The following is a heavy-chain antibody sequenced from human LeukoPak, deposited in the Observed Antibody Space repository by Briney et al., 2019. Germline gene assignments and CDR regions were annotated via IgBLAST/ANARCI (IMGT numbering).Heavy chain of an antibody. J-gene: IGHJ1*01. CDR2: IYYSGRT. CDR3: ARRRYYDGSGYLE. V-gene: IGHV4-39*01. Sequence: SETLSLTCSVSGDSISRSDSYWDWIRQPPGKGLEWIGTIYYSGRTYYSPSLNSRVTMSVDTSSNQFSLNLRSVTAADTAVYYCARRRYYDGSGYLEWGQGTLLSVSS. CDR1: GDSISRSDSY. D-gene: IGHD3-22*01.